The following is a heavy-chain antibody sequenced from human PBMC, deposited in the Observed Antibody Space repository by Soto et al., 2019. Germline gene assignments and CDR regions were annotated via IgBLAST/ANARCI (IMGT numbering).Heavy chain of an antibody. J-gene: IGHJ6*02. CDR3: ARGEDAFFYYDLDV. CDR1: GGSITSSC. Sequence: SETLSLTCTVSGGSITSSCWSCIRRPPGKGLEWIAYIYDTGISGYTPSTSYNPSLKSRVTMSVDTSKSQFSLKLTSVTAADTAVYYCARGEDAFFYYDLDVWGQGITVTVSS. CDR2: IYDTGISGYTPST. V-gene: IGHV4-59*01.